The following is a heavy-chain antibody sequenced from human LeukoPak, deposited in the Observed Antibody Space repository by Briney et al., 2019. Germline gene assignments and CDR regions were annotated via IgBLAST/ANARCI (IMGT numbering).Heavy chain of an antibody. Sequence: GGSLRLSCAASGFTFSSYGMHWVRQAPGKGLEWVAVIWYDGSNKYYADSVKGRFTISRDNSKNTLYLQMNSLRAEDTAVYYCARLHRNTYYYDSSGYYFDYWGQGTLVTVSS. CDR1: GFTFSSYG. V-gene: IGHV3-33*08. J-gene: IGHJ4*02. CDR2: IWYDGSNK. CDR3: ARLHRNTYYYDSSGYYFDY. D-gene: IGHD3-22*01.